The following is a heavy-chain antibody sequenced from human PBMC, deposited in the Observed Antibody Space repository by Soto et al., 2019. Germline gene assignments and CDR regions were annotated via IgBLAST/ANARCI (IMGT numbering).Heavy chain of an antibody. CDR3: ARVSYYYGSGYPGFDP. CDR1: GGSISSSNW. V-gene: IGHV4-4*02. CDR2: IYHSGST. D-gene: IGHD3-10*01. J-gene: IGHJ5*02. Sequence: QVQLQESGPGLVKPSGTLSLTCAVFGGSISSSNWWSWVRQPPGKGLEWIGEIYHSGSTNYNPSLKSRVTISVDKSKNQFSLKLSAVTAADTAVYYCARVSYYYGSGYPGFDPWGQGTLVTVSS.